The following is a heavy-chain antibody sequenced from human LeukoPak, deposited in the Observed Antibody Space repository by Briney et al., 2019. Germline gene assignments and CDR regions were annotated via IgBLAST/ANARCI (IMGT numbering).Heavy chain of an antibody. CDR2: ISSSSTI. CDR1: GFTFSNYN. D-gene: IGHD5-18*01. V-gene: IGHV3-69-1*01. J-gene: IGHJ4*02. Sequence: GGSLRLSCAASGFTFSNYNMNWVRQAPGKGLEWVSYISSSSTIYYADSVKGRFTISRDNAKNSLWLQMNSLRAEDTAVYYCARVEGGYTYVYDYWGQGTLVTVSS. CDR3: ARVEGGYTYVYDY.